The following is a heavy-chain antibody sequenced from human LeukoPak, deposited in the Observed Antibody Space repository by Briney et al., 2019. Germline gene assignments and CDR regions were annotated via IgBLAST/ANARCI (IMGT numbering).Heavy chain of an antibody. V-gene: IGHV3-30*04. CDR1: GFTFSNYA. Sequence: PGGSLRLSCAASGFTFSNYAMHWVRQAPGTGLEWVGTISYVGSNKTYADSVKGRFTISRDNAKNSLYLQMNSLRAEDTAVYYCAELGITMIGGVWGKGTTVTISS. CDR3: AELGITMIGGV. J-gene: IGHJ6*04. CDR2: ISYVGSNK. D-gene: IGHD3-10*02.